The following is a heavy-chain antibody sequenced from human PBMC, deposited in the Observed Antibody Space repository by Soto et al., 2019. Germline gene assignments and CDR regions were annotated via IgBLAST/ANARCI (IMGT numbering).Heavy chain of an antibody. CDR2: IIPIFGTA. CDR1: GGTFSSYA. D-gene: IGHD3-22*01. Sequence: SVKVSCKASGGTFSSYAISWVRQAPGQGLEWMGGIIPIFGTANYAQKFQGRVTITADESTSTAYMELSSLRSEDTAVYYCARVPDPYSSGYCFDYWGQGTLVTVSS. CDR3: ARVPDPYSSGYCFDY. V-gene: IGHV1-69*13. J-gene: IGHJ4*02.